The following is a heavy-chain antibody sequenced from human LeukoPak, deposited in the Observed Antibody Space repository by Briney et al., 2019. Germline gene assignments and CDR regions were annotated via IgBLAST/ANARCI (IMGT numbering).Heavy chain of an antibody. J-gene: IGHJ3*02. CDR3: ATDQDYDFWSGRFQGAFDI. V-gene: IGHV1-24*01. CDR1: GYTLTELS. Sequence: ASVKVSCKVSGYTLTELSMHWVRQAPGKGLEWMGGFDPEDGETIYAQKFQGRVTMTEDTSTDTAYMELSSLRSEDTALYYCATDQDYDFWSGRFQGAFDIWGQGTMVTVSS. CDR2: FDPEDGET. D-gene: IGHD3-3*01.